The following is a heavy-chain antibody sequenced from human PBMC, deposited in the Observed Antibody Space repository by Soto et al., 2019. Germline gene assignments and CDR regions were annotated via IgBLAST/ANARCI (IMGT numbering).Heavy chain of an antibody. CDR3: ARDPDYYDSSGYKSWFDP. Sequence: SVKVSCKASGGTFSSYAISWVRQAPGQGXEWMGGIIPIFGTANYAQKFQGRVTITADESTSTAYMELSSLRSEDTAVYYCARDPDYYDSSGYKSWFDPWGQGTLVTVSS. D-gene: IGHD3-22*01. CDR1: GGTFSSYA. J-gene: IGHJ5*02. CDR2: IIPIFGTA. V-gene: IGHV1-69*13.